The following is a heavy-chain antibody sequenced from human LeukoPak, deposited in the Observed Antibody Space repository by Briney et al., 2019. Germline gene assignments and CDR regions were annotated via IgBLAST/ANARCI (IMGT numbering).Heavy chain of an antibody. V-gene: IGHV3-30*02. CDR3: AKDLMRDRWFGES. J-gene: IGHJ5*02. CDR1: GFTFSYYG. D-gene: IGHD3-10*01. CDR2: IRYDGNDK. Sequence: GGSLRLSCAASGFTFSYYGMHWVRQAPGKGLEWVALIRYDGNDKYYAESVKGRFTISRDSSRNTLYLQMNSLRPEDTAVYYCAKDLMRDRWFGESWGQGTLVTVSS.